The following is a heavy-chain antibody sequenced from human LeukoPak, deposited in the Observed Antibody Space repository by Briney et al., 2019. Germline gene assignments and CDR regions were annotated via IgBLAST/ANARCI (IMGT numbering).Heavy chain of an antibody. V-gene: IGHV3-7*01. D-gene: IGHD6-19*01. J-gene: IGHJ4*02. CDR1: GFAFSSYA. Sequence: GGSLRLSCAASGFAFSSYAMGWVRQAPGKGLEWVANIKQYGSEKYYVDCVKGRFTISRDNAKNSLYLQMNNLRAEDTAVYYCARDSSGWYGHPKDEDYWGQGTLVTVSS. CDR3: ARDSSGWYGHPKDEDY. CDR2: IKQYGSEK.